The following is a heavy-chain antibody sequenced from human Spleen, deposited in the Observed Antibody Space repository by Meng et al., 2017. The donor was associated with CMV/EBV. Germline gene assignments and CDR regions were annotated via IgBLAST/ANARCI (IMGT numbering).Heavy chain of an antibody. J-gene: IGHJ4*02. CDR2: IDSDGRDI. CDR1: GFILRRYW. Sequence: EVQLVESGGGLVQPGGSLRLSCAVSGFILRRYWMHWVRQAPGKGLEWVSRIDSDGRDITYADSVRGRFTISRDDAKNTLYLQMNSLRVEDTAVYYCARGVAESLGWEMGYWGQGTLVTVSS. V-gene: IGHV3-74*03. CDR3: ARGVAESLGWEMGY. D-gene: IGHD1-26*01.